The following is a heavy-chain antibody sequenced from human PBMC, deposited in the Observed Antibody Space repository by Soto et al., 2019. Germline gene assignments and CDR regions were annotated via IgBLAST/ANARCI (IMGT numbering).Heavy chain of an antibody. Sequence: SETLSLTCTVSGGSISSGGYYWSWIRQHPGKGLEWIGYIYYSGSTYYNPSLKSRVTISVDTSKNQFSLKLSSVTAADTAVYYCARWGSLEGDWLLPYDYWGQGTLVTVS. CDR1: GGSISSGGYY. V-gene: IGHV4-31*03. CDR3: ARWGSLEGDWLLPYDY. D-gene: IGHD3-9*01. CDR2: IYYSGST. J-gene: IGHJ4*02.